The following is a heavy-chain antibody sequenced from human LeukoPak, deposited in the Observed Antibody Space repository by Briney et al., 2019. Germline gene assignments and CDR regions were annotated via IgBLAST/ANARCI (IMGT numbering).Heavy chain of an antibody. CDR3: ASHYYDSSGYSSSR. D-gene: IGHD3-22*01. J-gene: IGHJ4*02. Sequence: GGSLRLSCAASGFTFSDHYMDWVRQAPGKGLEWVGRTRNKANSYTAEYAASVKGRFTISRDDSKNSLYLQMNSLKTEDTAVYYCASHYYDSSGYSSSRWGQGTLVTVSS. V-gene: IGHV3-72*01. CDR2: TRNKANSYTA. CDR1: GFTFSDHY.